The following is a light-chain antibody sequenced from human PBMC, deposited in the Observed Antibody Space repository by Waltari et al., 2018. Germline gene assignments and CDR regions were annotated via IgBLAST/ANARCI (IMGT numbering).Light chain of an antibody. J-gene: IGLJ3*02. CDR3: GTWDSTLNGEV. CDR1: SSNIKNNH. V-gene: IGLV1-51*02. CDR2: ENV. Sequence: QSVLTQPPSVSAAPGQKVTISCSGSSSNIKNNHVSWYQQFHGRAPKLLIFENVNRHSGIPDRFAGSKSGTSATLGITGLQTGDEADYYCGTWDSTLNGEVFGGGTKLTVL.